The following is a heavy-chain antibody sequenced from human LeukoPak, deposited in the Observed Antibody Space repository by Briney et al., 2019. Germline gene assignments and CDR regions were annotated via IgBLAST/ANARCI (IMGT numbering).Heavy chain of an antibody. D-gene: IGHD6-19*01. J-gene: IGHJ4*02. CDR2: IYYSGST. CDR1: GGSISSYY. Sequence: SETLSLTCTVSGGSISSYYWSWIRQPPGKGLERIGYIYYSGSTNYNPSLKSRVTISVDTSKNQFSLKLSSVTAADTAVYYCARGGVQWLVTFDYWGQGTLVTVSS. V-gene: IGHV4-59*01. CDR3: ARGGVQWLVTFDY.